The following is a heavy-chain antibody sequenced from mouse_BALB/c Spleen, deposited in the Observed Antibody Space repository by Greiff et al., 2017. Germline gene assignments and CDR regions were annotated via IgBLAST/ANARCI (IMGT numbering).Heavy chain of an antibody. J-gene: IGHJ3*01. CDR2: ISSGGSYT. CDR3: ARERAGAY. Sequence: EVKLVESGGGLVKPGGSLKLSCAASGFTFSSYAMSWVRQSPEKRLEWVAEISSGGSYTYYPDTVTGRFAISRDNAKNTLYLEMSSLRSEDTAMYYCARERAGAYWGQGTLVTVSA. V-gene: IGHV5-9-4*01. CDR1: GFTFSSYA.